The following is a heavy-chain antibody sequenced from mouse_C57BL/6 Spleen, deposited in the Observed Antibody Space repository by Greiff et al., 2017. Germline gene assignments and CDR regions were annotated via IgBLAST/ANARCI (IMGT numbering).Heavy chain of an antibody. V-gene: IGHV5-9*01. J-gene: IGHJ4*01. CDR2: ISGGGGNT. CDR3: ASPMITTLYYYAMDY. D-gene: IGHD2-4*01. Sequence: EVKVVESGGGLVKPGGSLKLSCAASGFTFSSYTMSWVRQTPEKRLEWVATISGGGGNTYYPDSVKGRFTISRDNAKNTLYLQMSSLRSEDTALYYCASPMITTLYYYAMDYWGQGTSVTVSS. CDR1: GFTFSSYT.